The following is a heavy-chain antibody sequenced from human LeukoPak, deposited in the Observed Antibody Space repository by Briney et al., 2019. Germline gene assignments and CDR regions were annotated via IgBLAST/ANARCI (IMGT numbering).Heavy chain of an antibody. V-gene: IGHV3-30*02. CDR3: AKDLPSYDFWSGSMY. D-gene: IGHD3-3*01. Sequence: GGSLRLSCAASGFTFSSYGMHWVRQAPGKGLEWVAFIRYDGSNKYYADSVKGRFTISRDNSKNTLYLQMNSLRAEDTAVCYCAKDLPSYDFWSGSMYWGQGTLVTVSS. J-gene: IGHJ4*02. CDR2: IRYDGSNK. CDR1: GFTFSSYG.